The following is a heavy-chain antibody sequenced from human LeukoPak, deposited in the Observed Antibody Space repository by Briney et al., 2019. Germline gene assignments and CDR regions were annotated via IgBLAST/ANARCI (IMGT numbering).Heavy chain of an antibody. J-gene: IGHJ5*02. CDR2: ISSSGSTI. CDR1: GFTFSDYY. V-gene: IGHV3-11*01. D-gene: IGHD2-2*01. Sequence: GGSLRLSCAASGFTFSDYYMSWIRQAPGKGLEWVSYISSSGSTIYYADSVKGRFTISRDNAKNSLNLQMNSLRAEDTAVYYCARGHCSSTSCSIESWFDPWGQGTLVTVSS. CDR3: ARGHCSSTSCSIESWFDP.